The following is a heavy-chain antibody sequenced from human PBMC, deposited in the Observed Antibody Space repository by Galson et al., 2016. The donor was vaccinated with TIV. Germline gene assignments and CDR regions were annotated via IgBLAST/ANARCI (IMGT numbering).Heavy chain of an antibody. D-gene: IGHD3-22*01. CDR3: ARDRGSMTMILVVHHNYGMDV. V-gene: IGHV1-18*04. Sequence: SVNVTCKASGYTFSNFGISRLRQAPGRGLDWMGWLSAYSGTTNYAQKVQGGVILTTDTSTSTAYMELMILRSDDTAVYYCARDRGSMTMILVVHHNYGMDVWGQGTTVTVSS. CDR1: GYTFSNFG. CDR2: LSAYSGTT. J-gene: IGHJ6*02.